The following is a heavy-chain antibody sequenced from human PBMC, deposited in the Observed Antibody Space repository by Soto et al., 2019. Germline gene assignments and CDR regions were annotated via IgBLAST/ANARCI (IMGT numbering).Heavy chain of an antibody. Sequence: GGSLRLSCAASGFTVSNNYMSWVRQAPGKGLEWVSVIYDSGGTYYADSVKGRFTISRDDPKNTVYLQMHGLRDEDTAIYYCARRHDFWSGYSYKYGLDVWGKGTTVTVSS. CDR1: GFTVSNNY. J-gene: IGHJ6*04. CDR3: ARRHDFWSGYSYKYGLDV. D-gene: IGHD3-3*01. V-gene: IGHV3-53*01. CDR2: IYDSGGT.